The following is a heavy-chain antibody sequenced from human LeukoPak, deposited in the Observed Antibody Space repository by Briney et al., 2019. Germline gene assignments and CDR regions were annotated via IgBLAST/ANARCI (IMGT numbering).Heavy chain of an antibody. CDR2: IYSGGRT. CDR1: GFTVSTNY. Sequence: GGSLRLSCAASGFTVSTNYMSWVRQAPGKGLEWVSVIYSGGRTYYADSVKGRFTISRDNSKNTLYLQMNSLRAEDTAVYYCARESNSGYYLSYWGQGTLVTVSS. D-gene: IGHD3-22*01. J-gene: IGHJ4*02. V-gene: IGHV3-66*01. CDR3: ARESNSGYYLSY.